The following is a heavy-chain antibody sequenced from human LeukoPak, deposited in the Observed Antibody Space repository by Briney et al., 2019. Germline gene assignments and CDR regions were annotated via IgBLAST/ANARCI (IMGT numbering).Heavy chain of an antibody. V-gene: IGHV1-2*06. Sequence: ASVKVSCKASGYTFTGYYMHWVRRAPGQGREWMGRINPNSGGTNYAQKFQGRVTMTRDTSISTAYMELSRLRSDDTAVYYCAGDEPIIVVVPAAVNWFDPWGQGTLVTVSS. CDR3: AGDEPIIVVVPAAVNWFDP. D-gene: IGHD2-2*01. CDR2: INPNSGGT. J-gene: IGHJ5*02. CDR1: GYTFTGYY.